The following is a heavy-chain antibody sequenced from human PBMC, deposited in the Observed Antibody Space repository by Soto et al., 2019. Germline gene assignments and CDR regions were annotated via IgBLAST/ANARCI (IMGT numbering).Heavy chain of an antibody. CDR2: TYYRSKWYY. CDR3: ARGEQYSGRIFDY. J-gene: IGHJ4*01. Sequence: SQTLALTCAITVDIVSSNSAGWSCVRQSPSRGLEWLVRTYYRSKWYYEYAVSVRGRITINPDTSKNQYSLQLNSVTPEDTAVYFCARGEQYSGRIFDYWGQGTLVTVSS. V-gene: IGHV6-1*01. D-gene: IGHD1-26*01. CDR1: VDIVSSNSAG.